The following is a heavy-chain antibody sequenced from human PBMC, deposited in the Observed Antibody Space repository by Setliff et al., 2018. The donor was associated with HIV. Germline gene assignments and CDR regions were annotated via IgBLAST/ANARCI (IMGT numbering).Heavy chain of an antibody. D-gene: IGHD6-19*01. CDR3: AREATPRHSSGWVYFDY. Sequence: PGGSLRLSCAASGFTFSNYEMSWVRQAPGKGPEWVSYITGSGDTIYYADSLKGRFTMSRDNAKDSVYLQMNTLRVEDTAVYYCAREATPRHSSGWVYFDYWGQGMMVTVSS. V-gene: IGHV3-48*03. CDR1: GFTFSNYE. J-gene: IGHJ4*02. CDR2: ITGSGDTI.